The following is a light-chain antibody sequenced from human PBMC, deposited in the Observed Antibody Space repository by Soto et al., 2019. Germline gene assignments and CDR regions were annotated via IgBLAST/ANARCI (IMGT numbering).Light chain of an antibody. CDR1: SSNIGAGYD. CDR3: QYYESSLSGYV. V-gene: IGLV1-40*01. Sequence: QSVLTQPPSVSGAPGQRVTISCTGSSSNIGAGYDVHWYQQLPGTAPKLLIYGNSNRPSGVPDRFSGSKSGTSASLAITGLQAEDEADYYCQYYESSLSGYVFGTGTKFTVL. J-gene: IGLJ1*01. CDR2: GNS.